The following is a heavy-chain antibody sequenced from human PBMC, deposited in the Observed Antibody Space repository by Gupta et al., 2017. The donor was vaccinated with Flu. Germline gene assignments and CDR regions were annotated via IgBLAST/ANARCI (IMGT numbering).Heavy chain of an antibody. CDR3: ARVPGIVVVPAASDKDNWFDP. Sequence: EWMGGIIPIFGTANYAQKFQGRVTITADESTSTAYMELSSLRSEDTAVYYCARVPGIVVVPAASDKDNWFDPWGQGTLVTVSS. CDR2: IIPIFGTA. D-gene: IGHD2-2*01. V-gene: IGHV1-69*01. J-gene: IGHJ5*02.